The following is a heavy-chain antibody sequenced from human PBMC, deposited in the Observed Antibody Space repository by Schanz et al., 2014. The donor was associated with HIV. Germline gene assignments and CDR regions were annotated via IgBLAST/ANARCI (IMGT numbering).Heavy chain of an antibody. CDR1: GFTFSSYA. CDR3: ANQRYSGTYRPFDY. Sequence: EVQLLESGGGLVQPGGSLRLSCAASGFTFSSYAMTWVRQAPGKGLEWVSTISASGGSTYYADSVLARFTISRDNSKNTLFLQINGLRAEDTAVYYCANQRYSGTYRPFDYWGRGTLVTVSS. D-gene: IGHD1-26*01. V-gene: IGHV3-23*01. J-gene: IGHJ4*02. CDR2: ISASGGST.